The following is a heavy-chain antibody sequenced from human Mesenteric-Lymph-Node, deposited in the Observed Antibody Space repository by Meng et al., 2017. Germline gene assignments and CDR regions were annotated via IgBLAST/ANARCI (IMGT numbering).Heavy chain of an antibody. Sequence: QVQLQQGGGGLLKPSEILSLTCAVYGGSFSGYYWSWIRQPPGKGLEWIGEINHSGSTNYNPSLKSRVTISVDTSKNQFSLKLSSVTAADTAVYYCAYHFGAANNWFDPWGQGTLVTVSS. CDR1: GGSFSGYY. CDR2: INHSGST. J-gene: IGHJ5*02. V-gene: IGHV4-34*01. CDR3: AYHFGAANNWFDP. D-gene: IGHD3-3*01.